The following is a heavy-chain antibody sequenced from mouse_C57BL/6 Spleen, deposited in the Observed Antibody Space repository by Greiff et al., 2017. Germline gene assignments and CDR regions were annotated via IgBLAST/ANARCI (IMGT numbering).Heavy chain of an antibody. CDR3: ARQGGYFAY. Sequence: EVKLMESGGDLVKPGGSLKLSCAASGFTFSSYGMSWVRQTPDKRLEWVATISSGGSYTYYPDSVKGRFTISRDTAKNTLYLQMSSLKSEDTAMYYCARQGGYFAYWGQGTLVTVSA. V-gene: IGHV5-6*02. J-gene: IGHJ3*01. CDR2: ISSGGSYT. D-gene: IGHD2-2*01. CDR1: GFTFSSYG.